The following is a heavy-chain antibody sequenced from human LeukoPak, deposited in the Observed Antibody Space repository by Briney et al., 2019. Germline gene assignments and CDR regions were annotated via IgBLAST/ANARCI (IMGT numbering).Heavy chain of an antibody. CDR3: ARDHAYRADY. D-gene: IGHD2-2*01. CDR1: GFTFSSYA. Sequence: GGSLRLSCAASGFTFSSYAMSWVRQAPGKGLEWVSAISGSGGSTYYADSVKGRFTISRDNAKNSLYLQMSSLRAEDTAVYYCARDHAYRADYWGQGTLVAVSS. CDR2: ISGSGGST. V-gene: IGHV3-23*01. J-gene: IGHJ4*02.